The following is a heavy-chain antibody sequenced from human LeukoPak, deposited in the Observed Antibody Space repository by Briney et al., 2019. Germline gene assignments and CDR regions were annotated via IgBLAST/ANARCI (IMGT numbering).Heavy chain of an antibody. CDR2: IHPEGNEE. D-gene: IGHD1-1*01. CDR1: GFTFSNFW. V-gene: IGHV3-7*04. J-gene: IGHJ4*02. CDR3: ARGDDFSGDH. Sequence: GGSLRLSCATSGFTFSNFWMSWVRQAPGRGLEWVANIHPEGNEEYHVESVKGRFTISRDNARNLLVLQMNGLRVEDTAVYYCARGDDFSGDHWGQGTLVTVSS.